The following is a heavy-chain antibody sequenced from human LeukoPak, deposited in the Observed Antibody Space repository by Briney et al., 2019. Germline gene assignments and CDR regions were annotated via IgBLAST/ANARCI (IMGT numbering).Heavy chain of an antibody. CDR3: AKHGSWYNFDY. Sequence: GGSLRLSCAASGFTFSDYAMSWVRQAPGKGLEWVSVISGSGTTTYYADSVKGRVTISRDNSKNTLYLQMSRLRAEDTAVYYDAKHGSWYNFDYWGQGTLVTVSS. CDR1: GFTFSDYA. D-gene: IGHD6-13*01. J-gene: IGHJ4*02. CDR2: ISGSGTTT. V-gene: IGHV3-23*01.